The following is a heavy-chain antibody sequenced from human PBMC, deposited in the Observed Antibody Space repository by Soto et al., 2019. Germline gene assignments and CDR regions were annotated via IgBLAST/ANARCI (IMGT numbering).Heavy chain of an antibody. V-gene: IGHV3-9*01. CDR2: ISWDAGGI. J-gene: IGHJ6*03. D-gene: IGHD1-7*01. CDR1: GFTFDDYA. CDR3: ASPETNRPYYFYMDV. Sequence: GGSLRLSCAASGFTFDDYAMHWVRQAPGKGLEWVSGISWDAGGIGYADSVKGRFTISRDNAKNSLYLQINSLKAEDTAVYYCASPETNRPYYFYMDVWGKGTTVTVSS.